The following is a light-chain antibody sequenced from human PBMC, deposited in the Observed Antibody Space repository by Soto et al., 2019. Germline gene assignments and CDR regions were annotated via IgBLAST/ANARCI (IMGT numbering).Light chain of an antibody. CDR2: DAS. CDR1: QSVSSS. V-gene: IGKV3-11*01. CDR3: QQRSNWPPT. Sequence: EIVLTQSPTTLSLSPGERATLSCRASQSVSSSLAWYQHKPGQAPRLLIYDASNRATGIPARFIGSGSGTDFTLTISSLEPEDFAVYYCQQRSNWPPTFGQGTKVEIK. J-gene: IGKJ1*01.